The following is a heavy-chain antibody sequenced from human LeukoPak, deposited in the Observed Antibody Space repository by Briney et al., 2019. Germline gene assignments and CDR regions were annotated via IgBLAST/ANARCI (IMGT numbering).Heavy chain of an antibody. CDR1: GYTFTSYD. D-gene: IGHD1-26*01. Sequence: ASVKVSCKASGYTFTSYDISWVRQATGQGLEWMGWMNPNSGNTGYAQKFQGRVTMTRNTSISTAYMELSSLRSEDTAVYYCARRGRRVGATVASNWFDPWGQGTLVTVSS. J-gene: IGHJ5*02. CDR2: MNPNSGNT. V-gene: IGHV1-8*01. CDR3: ARRGRRVGATVASNWFDP.